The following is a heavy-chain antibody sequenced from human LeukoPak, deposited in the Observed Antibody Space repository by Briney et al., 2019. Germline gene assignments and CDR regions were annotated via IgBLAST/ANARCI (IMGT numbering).Heavy chain of an antibody. V-gene: IGHV3-30*02. J-gene: IGHJ4*02. CDR3: AKDSGYTSSWYFGDY. CDR1: GFTFSSYW. D-gene: IGHD6-13*01. CDR2: IRYDGSNK. Sequence: GGSLRLSCAASGFTFSSYWMSWVRQAPGKGLEWVAFIRYDGSNKYYVDSVKGRFTISKDNSKNTLYLQMNSLRAEDTAFYYCAKDSGYTSSWYFGDYWGQGTLVTVSS.